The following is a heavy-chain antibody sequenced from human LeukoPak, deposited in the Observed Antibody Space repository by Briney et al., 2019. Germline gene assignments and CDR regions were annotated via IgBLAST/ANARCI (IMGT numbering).Heavy chain of an antibody. Sequence: GSLGPPFAAPGFTFHNLAMHWVRQGPGKGLEGVAVISFDGNNKYYADSVKGRFTISRDNSKNTLYLQMNSLRAEDTAVYYCARGGDKYYYDSSGYYFTRLMDVWGKGTTVTVSS. J-gene: IGHJ6*03. CDR1: GFTFHNLA. D-gene: IGHD3-22*01. CDR3: ARGGDKYYYDSSGYYFTRLMDV. V-gene: IGHV3-30*16. CDR2: ISFDGNNK.